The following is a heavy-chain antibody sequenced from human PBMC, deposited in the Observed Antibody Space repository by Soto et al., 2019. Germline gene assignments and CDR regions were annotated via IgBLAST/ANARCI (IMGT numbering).Heavy chain of an antibody. CDR1: GGSISSGGYY. Sequence: SETLSLTCTVSGGSISSGGYYWSWIRQHPGKGLEWIGNIYYSGSTYYSPSLKSRVTISVDTSKNQFSLKLSSVTAADTAVYYCARGESAGWELLATNWFDPWGQGTLVTVSS. J-gene: IGHJ5*02. D-gene: IGHD1-26*01. CDR2: IYYSGST. CDR3: ARGESAGWELLATNWFDP. V-gene: IGHV4-31*03.